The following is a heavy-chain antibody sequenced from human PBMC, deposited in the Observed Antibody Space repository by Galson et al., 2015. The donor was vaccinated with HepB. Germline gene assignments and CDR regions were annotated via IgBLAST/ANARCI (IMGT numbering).Heavy chain of an antibody. CDR1: GFTFSSYS. CDR2: ISSSSSTI. J-gene: IGHJ6*03. V-gene: IGHV3-48*01. Sequence: SLRLSCAASGFTFSSYSMNWVRQAPGKGLEWASYISSSSSTIYYADSVKGRFTISRDNAKNSLYLQMNSLRAEDTAVYYCARSIVVVPAAIRPHYYMDVWGKGTTVTVSS. CDR3: ARSIVVVPAAIRPHYYMDV. D-gene: IGHD2-2*01.